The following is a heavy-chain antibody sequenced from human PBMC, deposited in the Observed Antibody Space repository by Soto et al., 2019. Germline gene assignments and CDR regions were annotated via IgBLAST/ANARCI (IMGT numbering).Heavy chain of an antibody. D-gene: IGHD5-12*01. CDR3: ARSVAMAYDY. CDR2: IYYSGST. CDR1: GGTVISGSYY. J-gene: IGHJ4*02. Sequence: PSETLSLTSPVPGGTVISGSYYWSWIRQPPGKGLEWVGYIYYSGSTNYNPSLKSRVTISVDTSKNQFSLKLSSVTAADTAVYYCARSVAMAYDYWGQGTLVTVSS. V-gene: IGHV4-61*01.